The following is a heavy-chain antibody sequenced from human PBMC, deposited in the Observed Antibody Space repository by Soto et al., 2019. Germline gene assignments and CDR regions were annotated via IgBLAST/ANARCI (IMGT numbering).Heavy chain of an antibody. D-gene: IGHD6-13*01. CDR2: ISGSGGAT. J-gene: IGHJ1*01. Sequence: GGSLRLSCSASGFTFSYSAITWVRQTPGKGLEWVSAISGSGGATFYADSVRGRFTISRDNSKNTLYLQMNSLRAEDTAVYYCNGIAAAAQHWGQGTLVTVSS. CDR3: NGIAAAAQH. CDR1: GFTFSYSA. V-gene: IGHV3-23*01.